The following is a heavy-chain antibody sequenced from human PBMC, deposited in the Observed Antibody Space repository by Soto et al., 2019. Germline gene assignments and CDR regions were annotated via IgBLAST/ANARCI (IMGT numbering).Heavy chain of an antibody. CDR3: AHRVLRTVFGLVTTTAIYFDF. CDR2: IYWDDDK. D-gene: IGHD3-3*01. CDR1: GFSLTTSGVG. Sequence: ESGPTVVRPTETLTLTCRFSGFSLTTSGVGVGWIRQSPGKAPEWLALIYWDDDKRYSASLKSRLTITKDTSKNQVVLTVSGLDPTDTATYYCAHRVLRTVFGLVTTTAIYFDFWGQGTPVAVSS. V-gene: IGHV2-5*02. J-gene: IGHJ4*02.